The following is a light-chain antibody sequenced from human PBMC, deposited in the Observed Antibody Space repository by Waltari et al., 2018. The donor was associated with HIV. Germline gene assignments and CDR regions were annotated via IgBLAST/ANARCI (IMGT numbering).Light chain of an antibody. V-gene: IGKV4-1*01. Sequence: DIVMTQSPDSLAVSLGERATIHCKSSQSVLYSSNNKNYLAWYQQKPGQPPKLLIYWASTRESGVPDRFSGSGSGTDFTLTISSLQAEDVAVYYCQQYYSTRGTFGQGTKVEIK. CDR2: WAS. J-gene: IGKJ1*01. CDR3: QQYYSTRGT. CDR1: QSVLYSSNNKNY.